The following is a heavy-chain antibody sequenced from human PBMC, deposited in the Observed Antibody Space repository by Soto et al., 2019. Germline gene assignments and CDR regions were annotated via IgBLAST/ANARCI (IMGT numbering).Heavy chain of an antibody. V-gene: IGHV4-59*08. CDR1: GGSISSYY. CDR3: ARRGGSSPSYYYYMDV. Sequence: SETLSLTCTVSGGSISSYYWSWIRQPPGKGLEWIGYIYYSGSTNYNPSLKSRVTISVDTSKNQFSLKLSSVTAADTAVYYCARRGGSSPSYYYYMDVWGKGTTVTVSS. J-gene: IGHJ6*03. D-gene: IGHD6-6*01. CDR2: IYYSGST.